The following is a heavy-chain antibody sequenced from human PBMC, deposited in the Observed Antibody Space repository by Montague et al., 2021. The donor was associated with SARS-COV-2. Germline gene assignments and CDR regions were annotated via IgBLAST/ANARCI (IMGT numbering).Heavy chain of an antibody. J-gene: IGHJ4*02. CDR2: IYYSGST. CDR3: ARELPPSRPRNPV. Sequence: SETLSLTCTVSGGSISSYYWSWIRQPPGKGLEWIGYIYYSGSTNYNPSLKSRVTISVDTSKNQFSLRLSSVTAADTAVYYCARELPPSRPRNPVWGQGTLVTVSS. D-gene: IGHD1-26*01. V-gene: IGHV4-59*01. CDR1: GGSISSYY.